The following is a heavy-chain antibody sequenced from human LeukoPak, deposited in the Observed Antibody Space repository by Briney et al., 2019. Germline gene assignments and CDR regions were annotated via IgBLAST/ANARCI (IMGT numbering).Heavy chain of an antibody. CDR1: GGSISSSSYY. J-gene: IGHJ4*02. V-gene: IGHV4-39*07. Sequence: PSETLSLTCTVSGGSISSSSYYWGWIRQPPGKGLEWIGSIYYSGSTYYNPSLKSRVTISVDTSKNQVSLKLSSVTAADTAVYYCASYIGTFDYWGQGTLVTVSS. CDR3: ASYIGTFDY. CDR2: IYYSGST.